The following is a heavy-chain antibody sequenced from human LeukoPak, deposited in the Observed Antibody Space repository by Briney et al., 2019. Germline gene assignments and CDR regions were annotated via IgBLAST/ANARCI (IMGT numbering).Heavy chain of an antibody. CDR3: ARVGITMVRGVTFDY. V-gene: IGHV3-48*03. D-gene: IGHD3-10*01. CDR1: GFTFSSYE. Sequence: GGSLRLSCAASGFTFSSYEMNWVRQAPGKGLEWVSYISSSGSTIYYADSVKGRFTISRDNAKNSLYLQMNSLRAEDTAVYYCARVGITMVRGVTFDYWGQGTLVTVSS. J-gene: IGHJ4*02. CDR2: ISSSGSTI.